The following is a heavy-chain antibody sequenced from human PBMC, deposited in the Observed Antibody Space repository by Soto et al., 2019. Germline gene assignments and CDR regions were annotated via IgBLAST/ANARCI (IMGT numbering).Heavy chain of an antibody. V-gene: IGHV3-30*04. D-gene: IGHD6-13*01. CDR2: ISYDGSNK. CDR3: ATDRGSSWSRGYFDY. CDR1: GFTFSSYA. Sequence: PGGSLRLSCAASGFTFSSYAMHWVRQAPGKGLEWVAVISYDGSNKYYADSVKGRFTISRDNSKNTLYLQMNSLRAEDTAVYYCATDRGSSWSRGYFDYWGQGTLVTVSS. J-gene: IGHJ4*02.